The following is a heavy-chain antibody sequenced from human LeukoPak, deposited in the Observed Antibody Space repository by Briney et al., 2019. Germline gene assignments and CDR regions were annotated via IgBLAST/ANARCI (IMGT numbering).Heavy chain of an antibody. Sequence: PGGSLRLSCAASRFTFSSYWMHWVRQAPGKGLVWVSRINSDGSSTSYADSVKGRFTISRDNAKNTLYLQMNSLRAEDTAVYYCARERGTAKYYFDYWGQGTLVTVSS. D-gene: IGHD5-18*01. CDR2: INSDGSST. V-gene: IGHV3-74*01. CDR1: RFTFSSYW. CDR3: ARERGTAKYYFDY. J-gene: IGHJ4*02.